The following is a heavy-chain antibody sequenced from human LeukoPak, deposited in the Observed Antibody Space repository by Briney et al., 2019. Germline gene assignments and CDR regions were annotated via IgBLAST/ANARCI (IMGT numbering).Heavy chain of an antibody. V-gene: IGHV1-69*10. D-gene: IGHD1-26*01. CDR2: IIPILGIA. Sequence: ASVKVSCKASGGTFSSYAISWVRQAPGHGLEWMGGIIPILGIANYAQKFQGRVTITADKSTSTAYMELSSLRSEDTAVYYCATARLSYIPCDYWGQGTLVTVSS. CDR1: GGTFSSYA. CDR3: ATARLSYIPCDY. J-gene: IGHJ4*02.